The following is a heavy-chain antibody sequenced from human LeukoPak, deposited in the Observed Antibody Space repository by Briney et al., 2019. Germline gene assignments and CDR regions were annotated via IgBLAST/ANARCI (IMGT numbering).Heavy chain of an antibody. J-gene: IGHJ3*01. CDR3: ASSGGSYFVP. CDR1: GFTFSSYA. V-gene: IGHV3-30-3*01. Sequence: PGGSLGLSCAASGFTFSSYAMHWVRQAPGKGLEWVAVISYDGSNKYYADSVKGRFTISRDNSKNTLYLQMNSLRAEDTAVYYCASSGGSYFVPWGQGTMVTVSS. D-gene: IGHD1-26*01. CDR2: ISYDGSNK.